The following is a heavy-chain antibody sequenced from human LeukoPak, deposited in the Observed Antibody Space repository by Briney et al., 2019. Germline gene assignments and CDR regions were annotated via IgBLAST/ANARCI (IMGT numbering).Heavy chain of an antibody. CDR1: GYSFTSFW. CDR3: ARHEGYDFWSGYYDY. Sequence: GESLKISCKGSGYSFTSFWIGWVRQMPGEGLEWMGIIYPGDSDTRYSPSFQGQVTISADKSISTAYLQWSSLKASDTAMYYCARHEGYDFWSGYYDYWGQGTLVTVSS. D-gene: IGHD3-3*01. CDR2: IYPGDSDT. V-gene: IGHV5-51*01. J-gene: IGHJ4*02.